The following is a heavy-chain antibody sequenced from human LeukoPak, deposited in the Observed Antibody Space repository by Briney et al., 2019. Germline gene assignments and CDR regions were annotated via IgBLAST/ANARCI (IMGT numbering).Heavy chain of an antibody. CDR2: ISAYNGNT. J-gene: IGHJ4*02. D-gene: IGHD3-22*01. CDR1: GYTFTSYD. Sequence: GASVKVSCKASGYTFTSYDINWVRQAPGQGLEWMGWISAYNGNTNYAQKLQGRVTMTTDTSTSTAYMELRSLRSDDTAVYYCAREPRGYYDSSGYYLFDYWGQGTLVTVSS. V-gene: IGHV1-18*01. CDR3: AREPRGYYDSSGYYLFDY.